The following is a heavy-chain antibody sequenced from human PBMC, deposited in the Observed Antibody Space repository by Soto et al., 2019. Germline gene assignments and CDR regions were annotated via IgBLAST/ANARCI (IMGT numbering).Heavy chain of an antibody. CDR1: GDSITGDNW. D-gene: IGHD7-27*01. J-gene: IGHJ4*02. V-gene: IGHV4-4*02. CDR2: IHHSGAT. CDR3: ARLGGFDY. Sequence: SETLSLTCAVSGDSITGDNWWSWVRQSPGKGLEWIGEIHHSGATNYNPSLKSRVTISVDTSKNQFSLKLSSVTAADTAVYYCARLGGFDYWGQGALVTVSS.